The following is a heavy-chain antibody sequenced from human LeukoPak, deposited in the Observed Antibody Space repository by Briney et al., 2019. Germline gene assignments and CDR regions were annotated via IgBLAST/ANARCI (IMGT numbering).Heavy chain of an antibody. CDR2: IVVGSGNT. J-gene: IGHJ6*03. D-gene: IGHD6-25*01. Sequence: SVKVSCKASGFTFTSSAMQWVRQARGQRLEWIGWIVVGSGNTNYAQKFQERVTITRDMSTSTAYMELGSLRSEDTAVYYCAAAGQGLQPKHYYYYMDVWGKGTTVTVSS. V-gene: IGHV1-58*02. CDR1: GFTFTSSA. CDR3: AAAGQGLQPKHYYYYMDV.